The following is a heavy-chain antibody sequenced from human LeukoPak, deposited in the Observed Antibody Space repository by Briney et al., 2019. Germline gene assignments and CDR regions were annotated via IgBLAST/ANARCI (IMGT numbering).Heavy chain of an antibody. Sequence: GWSLRLSCAASGFPFNTYGMHWVRQAPGKGLEWVAVISYDGTNKFYADSVKGRFTIPRDNSRNTVYLQVNRLRVEDTAVYYCAKDTGSARLDYWGQGTLVTVSS. CDR2: ISYDGTNK. D-gene: IGHD4-17*01. J-gene: IGHJ4*02. V-gene: IGHV3-30*18. CDR3: AKDTGSARLDY. CDR1: GFPFNTYG.